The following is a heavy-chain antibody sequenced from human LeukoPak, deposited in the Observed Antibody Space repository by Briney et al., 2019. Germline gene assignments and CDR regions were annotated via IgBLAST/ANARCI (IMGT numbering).Heavy chain of an antibody. D-gene: IGHD3-22*01. CDR2: IYYSGST. J-gene: IGHJ4*02. V-gene: IGHV4-30-4*08. CDR1: GGSISSGDYY. Sequence: SETLSLNCTVSGGSISSGDYYWRWIRQPPGKGLEWIGYIYYSGSTYYNPSLKSRVTISVDTSKNQFSLKLSSVTAADTAVYYCARGPDDSSGYYPYWGQGTLVTVSS. CDR3: ARGPDDSSGYYPY.